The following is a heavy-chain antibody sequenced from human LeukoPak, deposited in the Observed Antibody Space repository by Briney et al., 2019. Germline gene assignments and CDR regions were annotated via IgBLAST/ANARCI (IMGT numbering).Heavy chain of an antibody. CDR3: ARGDSSSPRNAFDI. J-gene: IGHJ3*02. D-gene: IGHD6-13*01. V-gene: IGHV1-46*01. Sequence: ASVKVSCKASGYTFTSYYMHWVRQTPGQGLEWMGIISPSGSSTSHAQKFQGRVTMTRDTSTATVSMELSSLGSDDTAVYYCARGDSSSPRNAFDIWGQGTMVTVSS. CDR2: ISPSGSST. CDR1: GYTFTSYY.